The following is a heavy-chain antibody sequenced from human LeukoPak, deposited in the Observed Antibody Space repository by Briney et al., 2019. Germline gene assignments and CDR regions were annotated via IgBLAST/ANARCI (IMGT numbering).Heavy chain of an antibody. CDR3: ARSPDYGDPGCWFDP. Sequence: SETLSLTCTVSGGSISSSSYYWGWIRQPPGKGLEWIGSIYYSGSTYYNPSLKSRVTISVDTSKNQFSLKLSSVTVADTAVYYCARSPDYGDPGCWFDPWGQGTLVTVSS. J-gene: IGHJ5*02. CDR2: IYYSGST. CDR1: GGSISSSSYY. D-gene: IGHD4-17*01. V-gene: IGHV4-39*01.